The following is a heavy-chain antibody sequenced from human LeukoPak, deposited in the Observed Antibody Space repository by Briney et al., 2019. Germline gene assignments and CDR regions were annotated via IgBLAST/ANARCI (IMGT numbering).Heavy chain of an antibody. CDR2: ISSSSSYT. V-gene: IGHV3-11*05. D-gene: IGHD5-18*01. CDR1: GFTFSDYY. CDR3: ARGSGKKLWLSDFDY. Sequence: PGGSLRLSCAASGFTFSDYYMSWIRQAPGKGLEWVSYISSSSSYTNYADSVKGRFTISRDNAKNSLYLQMNSLRPEDTAVYYCARGSGKKLWLSDFDYWGQGTLVTVSS. J-gene: IGHJ4*02.